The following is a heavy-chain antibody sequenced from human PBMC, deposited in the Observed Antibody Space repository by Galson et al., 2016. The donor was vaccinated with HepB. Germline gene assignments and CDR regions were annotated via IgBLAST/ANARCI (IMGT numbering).Heavy chain of an antibody. D-gene: IGHD2-21*01. CDR2: ISYDGSNK. V-gene: IGHV3-30*04. Sequence: SLRLSCAASGFTFSSYAMHWVRQAPGKGLEWVAVISYDGSNKYYADSVKGRFTISRDNSKNMLYLQMNSLRAEDTAVYYCARSVWRWRGMDVWGQGTTVAVSS. CDR1: GFTFSSYA. CDR3: ARSVWRWRGMDV. J-gene: IGHJ6*02.